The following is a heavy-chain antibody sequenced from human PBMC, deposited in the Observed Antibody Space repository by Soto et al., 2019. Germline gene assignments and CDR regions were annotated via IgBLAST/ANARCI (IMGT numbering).Heavy chain of an antibody. CDR1: GFSFEDYT. CDR3: ASDRYDVLTGQKRYFDH. D-gene: IGHD3-9*01. V-gene: IGHV3-43*01. J-gene: IGHJ4*02. Sequence: GGSLRLSCAASGFSFEDYTMHWVRHTPGKGPEWISLISWDGGRTLYSDSVKGRFIISRDNSKNSLYLQMNSLTTEDTAWYFCASDRYDVLTGQKRYFDHWGQGTLVTVSS. CDR2: ISWDGGRT.